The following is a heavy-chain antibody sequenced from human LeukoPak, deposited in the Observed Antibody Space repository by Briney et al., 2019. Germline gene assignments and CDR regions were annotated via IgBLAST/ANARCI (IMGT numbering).Heavy chain of an antibody. CDR1: GFSFSDYG. J-gene: IGHJ3*02. V-gene: IGHV3-7*01. CDR3: ARAGAVAFDI. Sequence: GGSLRLSCTASGFSFSDYGMHWVRQAPGKGLEWVANIKQDGSEKYCVDSVKGRFTISRDNAKNSLYLQMKSLRAEDTAVYYCARAGAVAFDIWGQGTMVTVSS. CDR2: IKQDGSEK.